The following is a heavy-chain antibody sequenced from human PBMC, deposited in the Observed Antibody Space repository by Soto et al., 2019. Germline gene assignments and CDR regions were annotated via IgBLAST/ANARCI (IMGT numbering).Heavy chain of an antibody. D-gene: IGHD3-3*01. CDR1: GGSFSGYY. CDR3: ARGGLYSRRSYFDY. J-gene: IGHJ4*02. CDR2: INHSGST. V-gene: IGHV4-34*01. Sequence: SETLSLTCAVYGGSFSGYYWSWIRQPPGKGLEWIGEINHSGSTNYNPSLKSRVTISVDTSKNQFSLKLSSVTAADTAVYYCARGGLYSRRSYFDYWGQGTLVTVSS.